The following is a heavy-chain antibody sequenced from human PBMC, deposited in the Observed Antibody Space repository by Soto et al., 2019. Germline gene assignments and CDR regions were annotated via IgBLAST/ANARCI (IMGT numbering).Heavy chain of an antibody. Sequence: ASVKVSCKASGYTFTSYDINWVRQATGQGLEWMGWMNPNSGNTGYAQKFQGRVTMTRNTSISTAYMELSSLRSEDTAVYYCARGNGSFGVDYYYYYMDVRGKGTTVTVSS. V-gene: IGHV1-8*01. CDR1: GYTFTSYD. D-gene: IGHD3-3*01. CDR2: MNPNSGNT. CDR3: ARGNGSFGVDYYYYYMDV. J-gene: IGHJ6*03.